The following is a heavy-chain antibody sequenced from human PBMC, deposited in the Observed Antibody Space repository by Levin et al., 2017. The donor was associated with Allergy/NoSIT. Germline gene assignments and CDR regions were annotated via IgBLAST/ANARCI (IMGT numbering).Heavy chain of an antibody. CDR2: IWYDGSNK. CDR3: ARASGFIAAAGSSYFDY. CDR1: GFTFSSYG. J-gene: IGHJ4*02. Sequence: GGSLRLSCAASGFTFSSYGMHWVRQAPGKGLEWVAVIWYDGSNKYYADSVKGRFTISRDNSKNTLYLQMNSLRAEDTAVYYCARASGFIAAAGSSYFDYWGQGTLVTVSS. D-gene: IGHD6-13*01. V-gene: IGHV3-33*01.